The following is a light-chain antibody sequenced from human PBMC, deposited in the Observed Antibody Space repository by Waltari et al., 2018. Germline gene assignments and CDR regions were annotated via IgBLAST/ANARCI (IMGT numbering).Light chain of an antibody. CDR1: SRAGGAQNE. CDR3: HSYRSSDTLGV. J-gene: IGLJ3*02. Sequence: QSALTQPASVSGSPGQSITLPCTGTSRAGGAQNEAAWAQPHPGTAPKLIIFEVSNRPSGVSHRFSGSKSDNTASLTISGLQADDEADYYCHSYRSSDTLGVFGGGTKLTVL. V-gene: IGLV2-14*01. CDR2: EVS.